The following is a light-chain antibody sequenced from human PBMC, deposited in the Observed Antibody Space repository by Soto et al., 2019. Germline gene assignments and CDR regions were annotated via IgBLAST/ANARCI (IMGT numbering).Light chain of an antibody. Sequence: EIVMTQSPATLSVSPGERATLSCRASQSVSSNLAWYQQRPGQPPRLLIYGASSRATGIPDRFSGSGSGTDFTLTISRLEPEDFAVYYCQQYGSSPSWTFGQGTKVDIK. J-gene: IGKJ1*01. CDR2: GAS. V-gene: IGKV3-20*01. CDR3: QQYGSSPSWT. CDR1: QSVSSN.